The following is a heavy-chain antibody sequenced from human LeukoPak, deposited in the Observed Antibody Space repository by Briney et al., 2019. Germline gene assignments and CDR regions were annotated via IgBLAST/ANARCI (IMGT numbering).Heavy chain of an antibody. D-gene: IGHD3-9*01. Sequence: GGSLRLSCAASGFTFSSYGMHWVRQAPGKGLEWVSVLWYDGNNKYYADSVKGRFTTSRDNSKNTLYLQVNSPRAEDTAVYYCARDIDTRSYNILTGYSFDYGMDVWGQGTTVTVSS. CDR3: ARDIDTRSYNILTGYSFDYGMDV. J-gene: IGHJ6*02. CDR2: LWYDGNNK. V-gene: IGHV3-33*01. CDR1: GFTFSSYG.